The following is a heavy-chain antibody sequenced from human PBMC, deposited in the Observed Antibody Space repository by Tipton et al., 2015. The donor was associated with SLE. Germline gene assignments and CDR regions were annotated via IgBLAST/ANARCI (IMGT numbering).Heavy chain of an antibody. CDR1: GGSFSGYY. J-gene: IGHJ5*02. D-gene: IGHD3-9*01. CDR2: INHSGST. V-gene: IGHV4-34*01. Sequence: TLSLTCAVYGGSFSGYYWSWIRQTPGKGLEWIGEINHSGSTNYNPSLKSRLTILLDTSKTQFFLRLTSMTAADTAVYYCARSVDILTAYWFAPGGQGTLVTVSS. CDR3: ARSVDILTAYWFAP.